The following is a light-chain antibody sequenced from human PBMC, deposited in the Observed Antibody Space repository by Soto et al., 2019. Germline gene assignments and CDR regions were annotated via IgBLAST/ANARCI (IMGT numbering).Light chain of an antibody. J-gene: IGLJ2*01. V-gene: IGLV2-14*01. CDR3: SSYTTSTTVI. CDR1: SSDVGYYNY. CDR2: DVT. Sequence: QSALTQPASVSGSPGQSITISCTGTSSDVGYYNYVSWYQQHPDKAPKLMIYDVTNRPSGVSNRFSGSKSGNTASLTISGLQAEDEGDYYCSSYTTSTTVIFGGGTKLTVL.